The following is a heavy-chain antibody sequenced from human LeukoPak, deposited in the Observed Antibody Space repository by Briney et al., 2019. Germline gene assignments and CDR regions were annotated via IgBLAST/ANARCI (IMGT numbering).Heavy chain of an antibody. J-gene: IGHJ4*02. CDR2: ISYSGNT. CDR1: GGSISSYY. V-gene: IGHV4-59*08. CDR3: ARQGGYIAPLAL. Sequence: SETLSLTCTASGGSISSYYWSWIRQSPGKGLEWIGYISYSGNTNYNPSLKSRVTISVDTSKNQFSLKLTSVTAADTAVYYCARQGGYIAPLALWGQGTLVTVSA. D-gene: IGHD5-12*01.